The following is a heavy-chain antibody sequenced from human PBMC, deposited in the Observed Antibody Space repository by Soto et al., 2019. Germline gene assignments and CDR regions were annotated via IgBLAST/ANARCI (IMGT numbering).Heavy chain of an antibody. CDR2: ISGGGDTT. D-gene: IGHD3-10*01. V-gene: IGHV3-23*01. Sequence: EVQLLESGGGLVQPGGSXXXSCAXXGFXXXXXXMTXXXQAPGKGLEWVSAISGGGDTTSYADSVKGRFTVSRDGSKNTLYLQMSSLRAEDTALYYCAKGRGGSGSLTPRVDFWGQGTLVTVSS. CDR1: GFXXXXXX. CDR3: AKGRGGSGSLTPRVDF. J-gene: IGHJ4*02.